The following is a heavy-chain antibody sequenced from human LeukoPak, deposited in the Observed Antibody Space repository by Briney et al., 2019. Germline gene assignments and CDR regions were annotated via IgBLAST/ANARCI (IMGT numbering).Heavy chain of an antibody. CDR1: GFTVSSNY. CDR2: TYSGGST. J-gene: IGHJ4*02. D-gene: IGHD2-15*01. V-gene: IGHV3-66*01. Sequence: GGSLRLSCAASGFTVSSNYMSWVRQAPGKGLEWVSITYSGGSTYYADSVKGRFTISRDNSKNTLYLQMNSLRAEDTAVYYCAKDRASGGSGDGRDSWGQGTLVTVSS. CDR3: AKDRASGGSGDGRDS.